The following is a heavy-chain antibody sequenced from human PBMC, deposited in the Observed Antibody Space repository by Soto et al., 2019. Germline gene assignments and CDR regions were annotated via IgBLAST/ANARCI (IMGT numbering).Heavy chain of an antibody. D-gene: IGHD5-12*01. CDR3: ARGRGYSLIPVVDDAVDV. CDR1: GYSFTGYG. J-gene: IGHJ3*01. CDR2: ITTYNGDT. Sequence: GASVKVSCKASGYSFTGYGINWVRQAPGQGLQWLGRITTYNGDTNYAQNFQGRVTMTTDTSTSTTYMELRGLRSDDTAVYFCARGRGYSLIPVVDDAVDVWGQGTLVTVSS. V-gene: IGHV1-18*04.